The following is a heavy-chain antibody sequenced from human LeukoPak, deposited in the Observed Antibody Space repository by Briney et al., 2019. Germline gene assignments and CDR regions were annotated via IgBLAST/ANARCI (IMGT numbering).Heavy chain of an antibody. CDR3: ARDYYGSGSYYNGHHYFDY. V-gene: IGHV3-11*04. J-gene: IGHJ4*02. D-gene: IGHD3-10*01. Sequence: GGSLRLSCAASGFTFSDYYMSWIRQAPGKGLEWVSYISSSGSTIYYADSVKGRFTISRDNAKNSLYLQMNSLRAEDTAVYYCARDYYGSGSYYNGHHYFDYWGQGTLVTVSS. CDR2: ISSSGSTI. CDR1: GFTFSDYY.